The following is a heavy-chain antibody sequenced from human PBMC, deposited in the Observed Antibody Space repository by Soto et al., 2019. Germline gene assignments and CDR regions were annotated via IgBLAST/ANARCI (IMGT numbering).Heavy chain of an antibody. D-gene: IGHD4-17*01. CDR1: GGSISSGGYY. Sequence: PSETLSLTCTVSGGSISSGGYYWSWIRQHPGKGLEWIGYIYYSGSTYYNPSLKSRVTISVDTSKNQFSPKLSSVTAADTAVYYCARAPTRGYYYMDVWGKGTTVTVSS. CDR3: ARAPTRGYYYMDV. J-gene: IGHJ6*03. V-gene: IGHV4-31*03. CDR2: IYYSGST.